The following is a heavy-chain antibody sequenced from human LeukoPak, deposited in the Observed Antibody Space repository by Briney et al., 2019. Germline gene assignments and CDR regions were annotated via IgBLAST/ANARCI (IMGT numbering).Heavy chain of an antibody. V-gene: IGHV3-53*01. D-gene: IGHD3-10*01. Sequence: GGSLRLSCAASGFTVSSNYMSWVRQAPGKGLEWVSVIYSGGSTYYADSVKGRFTISRDNSKNTLYLQMNSLRAEDTAVYYCARLYYYGSGSYYLDYWGQGTLVTVSS. CDR1: GFTVSSNY. CDR2: IYSGGST. J-gene: IGHJ4*02. CDR3: ARLYYYGSGSYYLDY.